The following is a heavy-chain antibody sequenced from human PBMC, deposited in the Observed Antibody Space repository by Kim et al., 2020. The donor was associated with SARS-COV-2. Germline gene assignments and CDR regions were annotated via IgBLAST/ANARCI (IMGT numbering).Heavy chain of an antibody. CDR3: AKDGRYFDWIDY. CDR1: GFTFSSYG. D-gene: IGHD3-9*01. CDR2: ISYDGSNK. J-gene: IGHJ4*02. V-gene: IGHV3-30*18. Sequence: EGSLRLSCAASGFTFSSYGMHWVRQAPGKGLEWVAVISYDGSNKYYADSVKGRFTISRDNSKNTLYLQMNSLRAEDTAVYYCAKDGRYFDWIDYWGQGTLVTVSS.